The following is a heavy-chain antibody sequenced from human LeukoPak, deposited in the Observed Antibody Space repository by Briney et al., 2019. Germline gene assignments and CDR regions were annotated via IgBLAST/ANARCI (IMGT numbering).Heavy chain of an antibody. CDR3: ARAPGQLRTYYFDY. D-gene: IGHD6-6*01. V-gene: IGHV3-7*03. CDR1: GFRFNSYW. CDR2: IKEDGSAK. J-gene: IGHJ4*02. Sequence: PGGSLRLSCTVSGFRFNSYWMSWVRQAPGKGPEWVANIKEDGSAKYYVDSVKGRFTISRDNAKNSVYLQMNSLRAEETAVYYCARAPGQLRTYYFDYWGQGTLVTVSS.